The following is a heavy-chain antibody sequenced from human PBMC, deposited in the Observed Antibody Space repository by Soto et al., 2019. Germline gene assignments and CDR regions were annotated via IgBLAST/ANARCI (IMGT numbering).Heavy chain of an antibody. J-gene: IGHJ4*02. CDR1: GFTFDGYT. CDR2: ISWDGGST. D-gene: IGHD6-19*01. V-gene: IGHV3-43*01. Sequence: GGSLRLSCAASGFTFDGYTMHWVRQAPGKGLEWVSLISWDGGSTYYADSVKGRFTISRDNSKNSLYLQMNSLRTEDTALYYCAKEEPGAVAGQLDYWGQGTLVTVSS. CDR3: AKEEPGAVAGQLDY.